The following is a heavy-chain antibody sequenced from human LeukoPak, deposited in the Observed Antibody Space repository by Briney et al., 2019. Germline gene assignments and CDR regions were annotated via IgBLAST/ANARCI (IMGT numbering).Heavy chain of an antibody. CDR2: VYVTGIT. CDR3: ARERGMRELRTWFDP. D-gene: IGHD3-16*01. Sequence: SETLSLTCNVPGGSITFGSYYWNWIRQPAGKTLEWIGRVYVTGITNYNPSLKSRVTISLDKARNQVSLMLTSVTAADTAVYYCARERGMRELRTWFDPWGQGSLVTVST. J-gene: IGHJ5*02. CDR1: GGSITFGSYY. V-gene: IGHV4-61*02.